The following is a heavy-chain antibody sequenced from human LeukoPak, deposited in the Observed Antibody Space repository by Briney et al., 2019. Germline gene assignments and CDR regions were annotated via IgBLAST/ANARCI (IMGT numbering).Heavy chain of an antibody. V-gene: IGHV1-69*13. CDR1: GYTFTGYY. CDR3: ARERVSLVRGVINFDY. D-gene: IGHD3-10*01. J-gene: IGHJ4*02. CDR2: IIPIFGTA. Sequence: ASVKVSCKASGYTFTGYYMHWVRQAPGQGLEWMGGIIPIFGTANYAQKFQGRVTITADESTSTAYMELSSLRSEDTAVYYCARERVSLVRGVINFDYWGQGTLVTVSS.